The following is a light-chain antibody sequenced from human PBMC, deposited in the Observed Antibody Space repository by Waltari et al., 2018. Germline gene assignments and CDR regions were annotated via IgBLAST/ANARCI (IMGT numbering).Light chain of an antibody. J-gene: IGKJ4*01. Sequence: DIGMTQSPEYLAASLGESAPINCKSSERVLYSSNNKNHFAWYQQKTGQPPKLALYWASTRESGVPDRFIGSGSETDFTLTVTSLQAEDAAVYYCQQYDSTPLTFGGGTRVEI. CDR2: WAS. CDR3: QQYDSTPLT. CDR1: ERVLYSSNNKNH. V-gene: IGKV4-1*01.